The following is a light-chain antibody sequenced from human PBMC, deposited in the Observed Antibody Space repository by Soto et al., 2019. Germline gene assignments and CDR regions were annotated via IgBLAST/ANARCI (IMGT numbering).Light chain of an antibody. CDR2: QAS. V-gene: IGKV1-5*03. CDR1: QSISIW. CDR3: QQYSSYST. Sequence: DIQMTQSPSTLSASVGDRVTITCRASQSISIWLAWYQQKPGKAPKFLIYQASNLESGVPSRFSGSGYGTEFTLTISNLQPDDFATNYCQQYSSYSTFGQGTKVDIK. J-gene: IGKJ2*01.